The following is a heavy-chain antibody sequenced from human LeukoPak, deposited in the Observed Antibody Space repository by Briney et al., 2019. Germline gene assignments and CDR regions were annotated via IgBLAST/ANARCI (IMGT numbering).Heavy chain of an antibody. CDR1: GESLSAYY. Sequence: SETLSLTCAVYGESLSAYYWNWIRQSPGEGLEWIGEINPSGSTNYNPSLKSRVTISVDTSKNQFSLKLSSVTAADTAVYYCARSVYSTNADSWGQGTLVTVSS. CDR2: INPSGST. D-gene: IGHD6-13*01. V-gene: IGHV4-34*01. J-gene: IGHJ4*02. CDR3: ARSVYSTNADS.